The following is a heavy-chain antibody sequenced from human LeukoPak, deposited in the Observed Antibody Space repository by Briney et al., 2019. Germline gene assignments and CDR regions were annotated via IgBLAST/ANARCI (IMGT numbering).Heavy chain of an antibody. J-gene: IGHJ4*02. CDR1: GGTFSSYA. D-gene: IGHD2-2*01. CDR3: ARGGVPAAISTFDY. V-gene: IGHV1-69*13. Sequence: ASVKVSCKASGGTFSSYAISWVRQAPGQGLEWMEGIIPIFGTANYAQKFQGRVTITADESTSTAYMELSSLRSEDTAVYYCARGGVPAAISTFDYWGQGTLVTVSS. CDR2: IIPIFGTA.